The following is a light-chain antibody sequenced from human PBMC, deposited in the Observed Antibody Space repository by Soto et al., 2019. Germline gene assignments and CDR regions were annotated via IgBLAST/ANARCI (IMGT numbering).Light chain of an antibody. V-gene: IGKV3-11*01. Sequence: EVVTTQSPATLSLSPVERATLSCSGSQSVMGYLACYQQKPGQAPRLXIDDXSTTATGSPARLSGSGSATDFTLTITSLEPEDFAVYYFQQRSNGPPTFGQGTKVDIK. CDR2: DXS. CDR1: QSVMGY. J-gene: IGKJ1*01. CDR3: QQRSNGPPT.